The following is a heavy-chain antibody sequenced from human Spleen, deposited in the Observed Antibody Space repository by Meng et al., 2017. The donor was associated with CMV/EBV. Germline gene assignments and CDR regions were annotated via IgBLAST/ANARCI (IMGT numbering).Heavy chain of an antibody. Sequence: SGYTFTNYGITGVRQAPGQGLEWMGWISAYNGDKSYIQKFQGRVTMTTDTSTSTAYLELRSLRSDDTAVYYCARELAQNYYDISGYDYWGQGTLVTVSS. CDR3: ARELAQNYYDISGYDY. V-gene: IGHV1-18*01. D-gene: IGHD3-22*01. J-gene: IGHJ4*02. CDR2: ISAYNGDK. CDR1: GYTFTNYG.